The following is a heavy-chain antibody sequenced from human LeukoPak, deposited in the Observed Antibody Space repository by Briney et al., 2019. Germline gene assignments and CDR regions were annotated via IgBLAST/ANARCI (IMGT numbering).Heavy chain of an antibody. CDR2: ISSSSSYT. D-gene: IGHD6-6*01. V-gene: IGHV3-11*06. J-gene: IGHJ6*02. CDR3: ARDKKHFEYSSSYYYYYGMDV. Sequence: PGGSLRLSCAASGFTFSDYYMSWIRQAPGKGLEWVSYISSSSSYTNYADSVKGRFTISRDNAKNSLYLQMNSLRAEDTAVYYRARDKKHFEYSSSYYYYYGMDVWGQGTTVTVSS. CDR1: GFTFSDYY.